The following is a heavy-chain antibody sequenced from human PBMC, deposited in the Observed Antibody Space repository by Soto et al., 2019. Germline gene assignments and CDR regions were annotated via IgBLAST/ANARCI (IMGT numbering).Heavy chain of an antibody. CDR2: ISHDGSYK. D-gene: IGHD1-26*01. Sequence: PGGSLRLSXAASGFSFTTYVMHWVRQAPGKGLEWVAVISHDGSYKYYGDAVKGRFTISRDTSKNAVYLGMNSLRPEDTAVYYCAKGLLAIVGTTLPRDAFNIWGQGTMVTVSS. J-gene: IGHJ3*02. CDR1: GFSFTTYV. V-gene: IGHV3-30*18. CDR3: AKGLLAIVGTTLPRDAFNI.